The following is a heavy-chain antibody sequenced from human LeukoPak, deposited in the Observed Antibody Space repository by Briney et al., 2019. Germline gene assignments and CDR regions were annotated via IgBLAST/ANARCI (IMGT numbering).Heavy chain of an antibody. D-gene: IGHD3-22*01. J-gene: IGHJ4*02. V-gene: IGHV3-48*03. Sequence: GGSLRLSCAASGFTFSSYEMNWVRQAPGKGLEWVSYISSSGSTIYYADSVKGRFTISRDNSKNTLYLQMNSLRAEDTAVYYCAKGHYYDSSGYYPNFDYWGQGTLVTVSS. CDR1: GFTFSSYE. CDR2: ISSSGSTI. CDR3: AKGHYYDSSGYYPNFDY.